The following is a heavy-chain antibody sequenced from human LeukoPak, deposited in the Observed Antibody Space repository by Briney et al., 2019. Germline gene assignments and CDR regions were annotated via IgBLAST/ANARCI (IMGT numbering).Heavy chain of an antibody. D-gene: IGHD5-18*01. CDR1: GGSISSSSYY. CDR3: ARHLDTAMGRSLRPSEAGYNWFDP. V-gene: IGHV4-39*01. Sequence: SSETLSLTCTVSGGSISSSSYYWGWIRQRPGKGLEWIGSIYYSGSTYYNPSLKSRVTISVDTSKNQFSLKLSSVTAADTAVYYCARHLDTAMGRSLRPSEAGYNWFDPWGQGTLVTVSS. J-gene: IGHJ5*02. CDR2: IYYSGST.